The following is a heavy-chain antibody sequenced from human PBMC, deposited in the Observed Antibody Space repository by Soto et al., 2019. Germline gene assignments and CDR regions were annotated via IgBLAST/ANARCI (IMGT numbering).Heavy chain of an antibody. V-gene: IGHV3-30*18. CDR1: GFTFSSYG. CDR2: ISDDGSNK. CDR3: AKEPPTAYDGMDV. J-gene: IGHJ6*04. Sequence: QVQLVESGGGVVQPGRSLRLSCAASGFTFSSYGMHWVRQAPGTGLEWVAVISDDGSNKYYADSVKGRFTISRDNSKSTLYLQIDSLRAEDTAVYYCAKEPPTAYDGMDVWGEGTTVTFSS.